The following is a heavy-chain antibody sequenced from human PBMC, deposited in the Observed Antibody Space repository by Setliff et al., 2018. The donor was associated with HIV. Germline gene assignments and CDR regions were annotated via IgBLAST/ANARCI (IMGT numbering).Heavy chain of an antibody. V-gene: IGHV1-46*01. Sequence: ASVKVSCKASGHTFTSYYMHWVRQAPGQGLEWMGIINPSGGSTSYAQKFQGRVTMTRDTSTSTVYMELSSLRSEDTAVYYCAREGPPHDSSGQSLDYWGQGTLVTVSS. J-gene: IGHJ4*02. CDR1: GHTFTSYY. CDR2: INPSGGST. D-gene: IGHD3-22*01. CDR3: AREGPPHDSSGQSLDY.